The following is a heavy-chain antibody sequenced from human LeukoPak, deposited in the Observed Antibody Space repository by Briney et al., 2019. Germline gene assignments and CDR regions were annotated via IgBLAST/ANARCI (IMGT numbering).Heavy chain of an antibody. D-gene: IGHD6-13*01. CDR3: ARDRAAAGTDY. Sequence: GGSLRLSCAASGFTFSDYYMNWIRQAPGKGLEWVSVIYSGGSTYYADSVKGRFTISRDNSKNTLYLQMNSLRAEDTAVYYCARDRAAAGTDYWGQGTLVTVSS. CDR1: GFTFSDYY. J-gene: IGHJ4*02. V-gene: IGHV3-66*01. CDR2: IYSGGST.